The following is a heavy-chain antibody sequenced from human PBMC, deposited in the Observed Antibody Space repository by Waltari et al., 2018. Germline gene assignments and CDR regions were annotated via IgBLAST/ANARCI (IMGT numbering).Heavy chain of an antibody. CDR2: IKQDGSEK. CDR1: GYSISSGYY. CDR3: ARDFAGLFGY. J-gene: IGHJ4*02. Sequence: VQLQESGPGLVKPSETLSLTCAVSGYSISSGYYWGWIRQPPGKGLEWVANIKQDGSEKYYVDSVKGRFTISRDNAKNSLYLQMNSLRAEDTAVYYCARDFAGLFGYWGQGTLVTVSS. D-gene: IGHD3-9*01. V-gene: IGHV3-7*01.